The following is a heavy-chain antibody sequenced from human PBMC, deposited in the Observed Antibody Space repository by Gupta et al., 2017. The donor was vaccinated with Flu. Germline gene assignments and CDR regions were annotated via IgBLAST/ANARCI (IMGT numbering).Heavy chain of an antibody. V-gene: IGHV1-18*01. Sequence: QVQLVQSGTEVKKPGASVKVSCKASGYTFTSYVISWVRQAPGQGLEWMGGISVCNGNTTYAQKVQGRVTMTTDTSTSTAYMELRSLRSDDTAIYYCARGRQILISMELAKIIYRHYGMDVWGQGTTVTVSS. D-gene: IGHD5-24*01. CDR3: ARGRQILISMELAKIIYRHYGMDV. CDR1: GYTFTSYV. J-gene: IGHJ6*02. CDR2: ISVCNGNT.